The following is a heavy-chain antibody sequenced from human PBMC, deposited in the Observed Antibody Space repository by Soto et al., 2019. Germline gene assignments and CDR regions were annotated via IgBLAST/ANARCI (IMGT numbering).Heavy chain of an antibody. Sequence: GASVKVSCKPSGGTSSTYSINWVRQAPGQGHEWMGRIIPFRGLINYAQKFQGRVTMTADKSTSESFMELSSLTADDTAVYYCAGVYDTSGYFPHYFDYWGQGTSVTVSS. V-gene: IGHV1-69*02. CDR1: GGTSSTYS. J-gene: IGHJ4*02. CDR3: AGVYDTSGYFPHYFDY. D-gene: IGHD3-22*01. CDR2: IIPFRGLI.